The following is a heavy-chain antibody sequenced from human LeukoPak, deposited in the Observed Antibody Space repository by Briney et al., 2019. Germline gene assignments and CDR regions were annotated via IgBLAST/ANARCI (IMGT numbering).Heavy chain of an antibody. CDR1: GYTFTGYY. CDR3: ARRGHDYGDYYYYYYMDV. CDR2: INPNSGGT. D-gene: IGHD4-17*01. J-gene: IGHJ6*03. Sequence: ASVKVSCKASGYTFTGYYMHWVRQAPGQGLEWMGWINPNSGGTNYAQKFQGRVTMTRDTSISTAYMELSRLRSDDTAVYYCARRGHDYGDYYYYYYMDVWGKGTTVTISS. V-gene: IGHV1-2*02.